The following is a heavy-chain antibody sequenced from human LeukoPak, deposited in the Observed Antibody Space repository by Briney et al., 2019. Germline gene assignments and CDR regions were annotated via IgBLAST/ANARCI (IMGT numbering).Heavy chain of an antibody. CDR2: INPNSGGT. J-gene: IGHJ5*02. CDR3: ARDLVVVAATGWFDP. CDR1: GYTSTGYY. Sequence: ASVKVSCKASGYTSTGYYMHWVRQAPGQGLEWMGWINPNSGGTNYAQKFQGRVTMTRDTSISTAYMELSRLRSDDTAVYYCARDLVVVAATGWFDPWGQGTLVTVSP. V-gene: IGHV1-2*02. D-gene: IGHD2-15*01.